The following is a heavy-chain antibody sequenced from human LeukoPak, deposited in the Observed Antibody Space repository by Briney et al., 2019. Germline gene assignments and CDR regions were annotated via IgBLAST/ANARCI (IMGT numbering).Heavy chain of an antibody. CDR2: IRYDGSNK. D-gene: IGHD5-18*01. CDR3: AKERDTAMVTIDY. V-gene: IGHV3-30*02. J-gene: IGHJ4*02. Sequence: GGSLRLSCAASGFTFSSYGMHWVRQAPGKGLEWVAFIRYDGSNKYYADSVKGRFTISRDNSKNTLYLQMKSLRAEDTAVYYCAKERDTAMVTIDYWGQGTLVTVSS. CDR1: GFTFSSYG.